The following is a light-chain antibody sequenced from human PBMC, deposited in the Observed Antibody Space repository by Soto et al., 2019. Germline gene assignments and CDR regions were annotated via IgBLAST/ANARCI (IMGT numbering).Light chain of an antibody. V-gene: IGLV2-8*01. CDR2: EVN. CDR3: SSYAGSNNLEV. CDR1: RSDVGDYNY. Sequence: QSALTQPPSASGSPGQSVTISCTGTRSDVGDYNYVSWYQQHPGKAPKLIIYEVNKRPSGVPARFSGSKSGNTASLSVSGLQADDEADYYCSSYAGSNNLEVFGGGTKLTVL. J-gene: IGLJ2*01.